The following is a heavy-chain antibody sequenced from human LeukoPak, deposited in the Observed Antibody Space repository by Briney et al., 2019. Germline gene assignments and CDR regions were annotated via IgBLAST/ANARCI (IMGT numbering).Heavy chain of an antibody. V-gene: IGHV3-21*01. D-gene: IGHD6-13*01. CDR1: GFTFSSYS. J-gene: IGHJ6*03. CDR3: ARDVRPEAAAEGYYYYYYMDV. Sequence: GVSLRLSCAASGFTFSSYSMNWLRQAPGKGLEWVSSISSSSSYIYYADSVKGRFTISRDNAKNSLYLQMNSLRAEDTAVYYCARDVRPEAAAEGYYYYYYMDVWGKGPTVTVSS. CDR2: ISSSSSYI.